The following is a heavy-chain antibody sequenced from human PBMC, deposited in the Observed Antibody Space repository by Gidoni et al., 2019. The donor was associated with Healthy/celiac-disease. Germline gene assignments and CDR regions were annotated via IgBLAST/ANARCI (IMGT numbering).Heavy chain of an antibody. D-gene: IGHD3-10*01. CDR1: GFTFDDYA. CDR3: AKDYYGSGSYPDY. V-gene: IGHV3-9*01. J-gene: IGHJ4*02. CDR2: ISWNSGSI. Sequence: EVQLVEAGGGLVQPGRSLRRSCAASGFTFDDYAMHWVRQAPGKGLEWVSGISWNSGSIGYADSVKGRFTISRDNAKNSLYLQMNSLRAEDTALYYCAKDYYGSGSYPDYWGQGTLVTVSS.